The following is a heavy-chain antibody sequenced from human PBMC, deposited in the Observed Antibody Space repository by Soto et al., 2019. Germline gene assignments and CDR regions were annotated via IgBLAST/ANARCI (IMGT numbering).Heavy chain of an antibody. CDR3: AKDGSSSGYYGMDV. J-gene: IGHJ6*02. V-gene: IGHV3-43D*04. CDR2: ISWDGGST. CDR1: GFTFDDYA. Sequence: GGSLRLSCAASGFTFDDYAMHWVRQAPGKGLEWVSLISWDGGSTYYADSVKGRFTISRDNSKNSLYLQMNSLRAEDTALYYCAKDGSSSGYYGMDVWGQGTTVTVPS. D-gene: IGHD6-6*01.